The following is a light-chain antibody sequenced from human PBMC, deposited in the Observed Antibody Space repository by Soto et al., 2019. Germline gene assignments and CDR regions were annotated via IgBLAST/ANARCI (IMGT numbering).Light chain of an antibody. J-gene: IGKJ4*01. V-gene: IGKV3-15*01. Sequence: EIVMTQSPATLSVSPGERATLSCRAIQSVSCNLAWYQQKPGQTPRLLIYDASFRATGIPARFSGSGSGTEFTLTISSLQSEDFAVYYWQKYNNWHLTFGGGTNVEIK. CDR1: QSVSCN. CDR2: DAS. CDR3: QKYNNWHLT.